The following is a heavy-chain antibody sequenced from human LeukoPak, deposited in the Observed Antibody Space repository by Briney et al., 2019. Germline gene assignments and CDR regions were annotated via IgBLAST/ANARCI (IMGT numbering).Heavy chain of an antibody. Sequence: PGGSLRLSCVVSGFSFSDYWMHWVRKAPGKGLVWVSGIKTDGSDRRYADFVKGRFTISRDNAKNSLYLQMNSLRAEDTAVYYCARGSTYYDSSGQVPFDYWGQGTLVTVSS. CDR2: IKTDGSDR. CDR3: ARGSTYYDSSGQVPFDY. J-gene: IGHJ4*02. CDR1: GFSFSDYW. D-gene: IGHD3-22*01. V-gene: IGHV3-74*01.